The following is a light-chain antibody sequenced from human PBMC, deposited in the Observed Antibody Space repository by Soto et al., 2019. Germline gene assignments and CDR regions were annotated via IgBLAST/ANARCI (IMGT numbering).Light chain of an antibody. V-gene: IGKV3-20*01. CDR2: GAS. J-gene: IGKJ5*01. CDR3: QQYGGSPRIT. Sequence: EIVLTQSPGTLSLSPGERATLSCMASQSISSSYLAWYQQKPGQAPRLLIYGASSRATGIPDRFSGSGSGTDFTLIINRLEPEDVAIYYCQQYGGSPRITFGQGTRLEIK. CDR1: QSISSSY.